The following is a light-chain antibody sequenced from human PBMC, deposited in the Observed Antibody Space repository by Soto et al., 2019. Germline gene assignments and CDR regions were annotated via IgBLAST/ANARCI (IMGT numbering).Light chain of an antibody. CDR1: SSDVGAYNY. CDR2: EVS. Sequence: QSVLTQPASASGSPGQSITISCTGTSSDVGAYNYVSWYRQHPGKAPKLMIYEVSNRASGFSGRFSGSKSGNTASLTISGLQAEDEADYYCSSYTTSSPYVFGTGTKVTVL. V-gene: IGLV2-14*01. J-gene: IGLJ1*01. CDR3: SSYTTSSPYV.